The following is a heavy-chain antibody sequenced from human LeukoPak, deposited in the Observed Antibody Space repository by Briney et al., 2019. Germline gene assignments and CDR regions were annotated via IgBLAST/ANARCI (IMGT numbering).Heavy chain of an antibody. J-gene: IGHJ6*02. CDR2: MNPNSGNT. CDR1: GYTFTSYD. D-gene: IGHD3-3*01. V-gene: IGHV1-8*01. CDR3: ARGPVLRFLEWLSYLHYCYYGMDV. Sequence: GASVKVSCKASGYTFTSYDINWVRQATGQGLEWMGWMNPNSGNTGYAQKFQGRVTMTRNTSISTAYMELSSLRSEDTAVYYCARGPVLRFLEWLSYLHYCYYGMDVWGQGTTVTVSS.